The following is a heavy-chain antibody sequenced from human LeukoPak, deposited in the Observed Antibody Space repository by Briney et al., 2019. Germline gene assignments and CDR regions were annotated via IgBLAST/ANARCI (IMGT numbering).Heavy chain of an antibody. CDR1: GFTFSTYA. V-gene: IGHV3-23*01. J-gene: IGHJ4*02. D-gene: IGHD6-13*01. Sequence: GSLRLSCAASGFTFSTYAMSWVRQAPGKGLEWVSTISSDSGGSTYYADSVKGRFTISRDISKNTLYLQMDSLRAEDTAVYYCAKVGIAAALLDCWGQGTLVTVSS. CDR3: AKVGIAAALLDC. CDR2: ISSDSGGST.